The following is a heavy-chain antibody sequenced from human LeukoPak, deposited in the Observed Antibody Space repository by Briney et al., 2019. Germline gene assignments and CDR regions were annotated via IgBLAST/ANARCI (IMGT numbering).Heavy chain of an antibody. CDR2: ISYDGRYT. J-gene: IGHJ4*02. CDR1: GFILNNYG. CDR3: ARDGYNSGYLKALDY. Sequence: GGSLRLSCAASGFILNNYGVHWVRQAPGKGLEWVAVISYDGRYTYYADSVKGRFTISRDHSENMVYLQMDSLRAEDTAMYYCARDGYNSGYLKALDYWGQGTLLTVSS. D-gene: IGHD5-18*01. V-gene: IGHV3-30*03.